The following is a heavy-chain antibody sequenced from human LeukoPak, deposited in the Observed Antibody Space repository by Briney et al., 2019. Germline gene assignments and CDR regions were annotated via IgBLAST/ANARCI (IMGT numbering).Heavy chain of an antibody. CDR3: ATGGGGATSPFDI. Sequence: GGSLRLSCAASGFTFSGYGMHWVRQAPGKWLEWVAFIRYDGSNKYYADSVKGRFTISRDNSKNTLYLQMNSLRAEDTAVYYCATGGGGATSPFDIWGQGTMVTVSS. CDR1: GFTFSGYG. V-gene: IGHV3-30*02. J-gene: IGHJ3*02. D-gene: IGHD1-26*01. CDR2: IRYDGSNK.